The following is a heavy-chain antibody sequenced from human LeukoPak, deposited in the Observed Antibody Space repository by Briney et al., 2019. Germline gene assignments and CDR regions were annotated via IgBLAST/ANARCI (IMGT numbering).Heavy chain of an antibody. CDR2: IYHSGST. CDR1: GYSISSGYY. D-gene: IGHD3-10*01. J-gene: IGHJ4*02. Sequence: PSETLSLTCTVSGYSISSGYYWGWIRQPPGKGLEWIGSIYHSGSTYYNPSLKSRVTISVDTSRNQFSLKLSSLTAADTAVYYCARRGFGELFSSLDFWGQGTLVTVSS. V-gene: IGHV4-38-2*02. CDR3: ARRGFGELFSSLDF.